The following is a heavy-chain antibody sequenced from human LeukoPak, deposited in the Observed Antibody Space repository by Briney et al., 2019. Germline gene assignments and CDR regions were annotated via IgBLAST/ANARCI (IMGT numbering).Heavy chain of an antibody. CDR1: GGSFSGYY. Sequence: PSETLSLTCAVYGGSFSGYYWSWIRQPPGKGLKWIGEINHSGSTNYNPSLKSRVTISVDTSKNQFSLKLSSVTAADTAVYYCARGVGDGYNYFPVLFNYWGQGTLVTVSS. D-gene: IGHD5-24*01. J-gene: IGHJ4*02. V-gene: IGHV4-34*01. CDR2: INHSGST. CDR3: ARGVGDGYNYFPVLFNY.